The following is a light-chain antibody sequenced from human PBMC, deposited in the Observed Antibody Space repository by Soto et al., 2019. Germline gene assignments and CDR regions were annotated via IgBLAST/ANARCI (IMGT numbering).Light chain of an antibody. J-gene: IGLJ2*01. CDR3: ATWDDSLSAVL. Sequence: SYELTQPPSVSVAPGQTARISCGGNNIGIKDVYWYQQQPGQAPVLVVYDNRDRPSGIPERFSDSKSGTSATLGITGLQTGDEADYFCATWDDSLSAVLFGGGTKVTVL. V-gene: IGLV3-21*02. CDR1: NIGIKD. CDR2: DNR.